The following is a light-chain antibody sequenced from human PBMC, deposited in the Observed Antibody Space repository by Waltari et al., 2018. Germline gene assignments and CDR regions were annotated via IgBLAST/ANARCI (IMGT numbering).Light chain of an antibody. V-gene: IGLV1-40*01. CDR2: GST. CDR3: QSYDTSLSVV. J-gene: IGLJ3*02. CDR1: GSNIGAGSD. Sequence: QSVLTQPPSVSGAPGQRVTISCTGSGSNIGAGSDFHWYQQLPRAAPKLLIDGSTSRPLGVPARFFGSTSGTSASLAITGLQAEDEADYYCQSYDTSLSVVFGGGTKLTVL.